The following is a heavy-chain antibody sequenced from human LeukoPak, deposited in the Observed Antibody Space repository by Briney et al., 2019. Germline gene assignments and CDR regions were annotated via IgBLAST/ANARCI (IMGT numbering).Heavy chain of an antibody. V-gene: IGHV1-69*13. CDR1: GGTFSSYA. Sequence: GASVKVSCKASGGTFSSYAISWVRQAPGQGLEWMGGIIPIFGTANYAQKFQGRVTITADESTSTAYMELSSLRSEDTAVYYCARERREYCSGDSCYLPLSYYYYGMDVWGQGTTVTVSS. J-gene: IGHJ6*02. D-gene: IGHD2-15*01. CDR2: IIPIFGTA. CDR3: ARERREYCSGDSCYLPLSYYYYGMDV.